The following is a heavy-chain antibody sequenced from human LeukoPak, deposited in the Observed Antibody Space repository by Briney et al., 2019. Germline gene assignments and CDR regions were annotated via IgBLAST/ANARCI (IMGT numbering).Heavy chain of an antibody. CDR1: GFTLSSHG. CDR3: ARRYSSSWYSYDY. CDR2: LHSDGNNK. J-gene: IGHJ4*02. Sequence: GGSLRLSCVTSGFTLSSHGMHWVRQTPGKGLEWVAFLHSDGNNKYYADAVKGRFTISRDNAKNSLYLQMNSLRAEDTAVYYCARRYSSSWYSYDYWGQGTLVTVSS. V-gene: IGHV3-30*02. D-gene: IGHD6-13*01.